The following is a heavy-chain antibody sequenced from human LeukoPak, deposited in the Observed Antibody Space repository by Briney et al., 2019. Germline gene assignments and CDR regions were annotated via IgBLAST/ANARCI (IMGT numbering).Heavy chain of an antibody. D-gene: IGHD2-2*01. V-gene: IGHV4-59*08. Sequence: PSETLSLTCTVSGGPISSYYWSWIRQPPGKGLEWIGYIYYSGSTNYNPSLKSRVTISVDTSKNQFSLKLSSVTAADTAVYYCARQFSFCSSTSCYDNWFDPWGQGTLVTVSS. J-gene: IGHJ5*02. CDR2: IYYSGST. CDR3: ARQFSFCSSTSCYDNWFDP. CDR1: GGPISSYY.